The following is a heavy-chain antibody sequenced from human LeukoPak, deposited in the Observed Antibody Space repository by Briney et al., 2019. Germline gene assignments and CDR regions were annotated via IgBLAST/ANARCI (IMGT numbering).Heavy chain of an antibody. D-gene: IGHD1-26*01. CDR2: IRYDGSNK. CDR1: GFTFSSYE. CDR3: ARDPYSGNYGNYYYYYMDV. J-gene: IGHJ6*03. Sequence: GGSLRLSCAASGFTFSSYEMNWVRQAPGKGLEWVAFIRYDGSNKYYADSVKGRFTISRDNAKNSLYLQMNSLGPEDTAVYYCARDPYSGNYGNYYYYYMDVWGKGTTVTISS. V-gene: IGHV3-30*02.